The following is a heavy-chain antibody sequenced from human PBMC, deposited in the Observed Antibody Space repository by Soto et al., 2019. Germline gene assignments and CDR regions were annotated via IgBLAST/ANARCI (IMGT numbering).Heavy chain of an antibody. Sequence: ETLSLTGTVSGSSISSGDYYWGWIRQPPGKGLEWIGYIYYSGSTNYNPSLKSRVTISVDTSKNQFSLKLSSVTAADTAVYYCARVGMEVVAASPGDWYFDLWGRGTLVTVSS. J-gene: IGHJ2*01. CDR3: ARVGMEVVAASPGDWYFDL. CDR1: GSSISSGDYY. D-gene: IGHD2-15*01. V-gene: IGHV4-61*08. CDR2: IYYSGST.